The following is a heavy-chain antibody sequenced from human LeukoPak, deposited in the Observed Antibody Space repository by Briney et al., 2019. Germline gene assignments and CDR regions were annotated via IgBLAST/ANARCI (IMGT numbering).Heavy chain of an antibody. D-gene: IGHD3-22*01. CDR2: FDPEDGET. Sequence: ASVKVSCTVSGYTLTELSMPWVRQAPGKGLEWMGGFDPEDGETIYAQKFQGRVTMTEDTSTDTAYMELSSLRSEDTAVYYCATEILYDSSGYYRDYWGQGTLVTVSS. CDR1: GYTLTELS. J-gene: IGHJ4*02. CDR3: ATEILYDSSGYYRDY. V-gene: IGHV1-24*01.